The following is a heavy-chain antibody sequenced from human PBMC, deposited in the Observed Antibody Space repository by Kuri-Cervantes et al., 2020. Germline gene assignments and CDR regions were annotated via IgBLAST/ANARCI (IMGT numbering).Heavy chain of an antibody. V-gene: IGHV4-34*01. J-gene: IGHJ3*02. Sequence: SETLSLTCAVYGGSFSGYYWSWIRQPPGKGLEWIGYIYYSGSTYYNPSLKSLVTISVDTSKNQFSLKLSSVTAADTAVYYCAREGYSDAFDIWGQGTMVTVSS. D-gene: IGHD3-22*01. CDR2: IYYSGST. CDR1: GGSFSGYY. CDR3: AREGYSDAFDI.